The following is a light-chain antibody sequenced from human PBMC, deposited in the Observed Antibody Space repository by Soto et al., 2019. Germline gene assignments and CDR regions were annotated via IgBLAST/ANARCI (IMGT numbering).Light chain of an antibody. CDR3: QQRSNWTPVT. CDR1: QSVSSN. Sequence: EIMMTKCAATLSASPEERATLSCRASQSVSSNLAWYQQKPGQAPRLLIYGASTRATGIPARFSGSGSGTDFTLTISSLEPEDFAVYYCQQRSNWTPVTFGQGTRLEIK. V-gene: IGKV3-11*01. J-gene: IGKJ5*01. CDR2: GAS.